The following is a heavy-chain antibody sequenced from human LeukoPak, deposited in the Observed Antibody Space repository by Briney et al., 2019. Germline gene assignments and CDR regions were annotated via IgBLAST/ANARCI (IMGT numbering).Heavy chain of an antibody. CDR2: ISWNSGSI. Sequence: GRSLRLSCAASGFTFDDYAMHWDRQAPGKGLEWVSGISWNSGSIGYADSVKGRFTISRDNAKNSLYLQMNSLRAEDTALYYCAKEGFQHWGQGTLVTVSS. J-gene: IGHJ1*01. CDR1: GFTFDDYA. CDR3: AKEGFQH. V-gene: IGHV3-9*01.